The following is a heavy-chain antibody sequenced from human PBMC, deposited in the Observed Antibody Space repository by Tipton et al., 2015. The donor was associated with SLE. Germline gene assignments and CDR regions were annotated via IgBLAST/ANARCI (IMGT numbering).Heavy chain of an antibody. Sequence: TLSLTCTVSGGSISSYYWTWIRQHPGKGLEWVGNIYYSGSTYYNPSLKSRVTISIDTSKNQFSLRLSSVAAADTAVYYCARLPFNWDSPDYWGQGTLVTVSS. D-gene: IGHD1-7*01. J-gene: IGHJ4*02. CDR1: GGSISSYY. CDR2: IYYSGST. CDR3: ARLPFNWDSPDY. V-gene: IGHV4-31*03.